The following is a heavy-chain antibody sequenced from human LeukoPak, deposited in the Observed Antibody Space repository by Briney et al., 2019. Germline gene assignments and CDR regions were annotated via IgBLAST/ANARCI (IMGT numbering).Heavy chain of an antibody. D-gene: IGHD1-7*01. Sequence: ASVKVSCKASGYTFTSYDINWVRQATGQGLEWMGWMNPNSGNTGYAQKFQGRVTMTRNTSISTAYMELSSLSSEDTAVYYCARGRTSWNYIYYYYMDVWGKGTTVTVSS. CDR2: MNPNSGNT. CDR1: GYTFTSYD. J-gene: IGHJ6*03. CDR3: ARGRTSWNYIYYYYMDV. V-gene: IGHV1-8*01.